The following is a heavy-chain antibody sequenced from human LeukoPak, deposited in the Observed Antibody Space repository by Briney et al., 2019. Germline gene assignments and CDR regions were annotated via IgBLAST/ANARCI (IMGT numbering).Heavy chain of an antibody. CDR3: ARDYSYGFLN. CDR2: ISRSGDTL. D-gene: IGHD5-18*01. V-gene: IGHV3-11*04. J-gene: IGHJ4*02. CDR1: GFPFRDYY. Sequence: GGSLRLSCAASGFPFRDYYMTWIRQAPGKGLEWISYISRSGDTLYYADSVEGRFTISRDNAKNSLFLQMNSLRAEDTAVYYCARDYSYGFLNWGQGTLVTVSS.